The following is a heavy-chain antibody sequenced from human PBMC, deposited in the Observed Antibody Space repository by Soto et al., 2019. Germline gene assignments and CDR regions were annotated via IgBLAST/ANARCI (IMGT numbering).Heavy chain of an antibody. J-gene: IGHJ4*02. Sequence: GGSLRLSCAASGFTFSSYAMSWVRQAPGKXLEWVSAISGSGGSTYYADSVKGRFTISRDNSKNTLYLQMNSLRAEDTAVYYCAKDPAPYYYDSSGYSDYWGQGTLVTVSS. CDR1: GFTFSSYA. CDR3: AKDPAPYYYDSSGYSDY. V-gene: IGHV3-23*01. CDR2: ISGSGGST. D-gene: IGHD3-22*01.